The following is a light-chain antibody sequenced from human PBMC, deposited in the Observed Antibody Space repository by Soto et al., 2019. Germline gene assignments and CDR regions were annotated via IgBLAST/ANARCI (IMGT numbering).Light chain of an antibody. CDR3: QQFSSYPLT. J-gene: IGKJ4*01. CDR1: QTVRDNY. CDR2: DAS. Sequence: EFVLTQSPGTLSLSPGGRATLSCRASQTVRDNYLAWYQQKPGQAPRLLIYDASSRATGIPDRFSGGGSGTDFTLTISRLEPGDFAVYYCQQFSSYPLTFGGGTKVDIK. V-gene: IGKV3-20*01.